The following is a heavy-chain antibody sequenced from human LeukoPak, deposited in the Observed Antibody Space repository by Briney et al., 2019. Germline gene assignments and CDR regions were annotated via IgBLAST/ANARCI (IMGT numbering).Heavy chain of an antibody. CDR2: IGAGGTFT. V-gene: IGHV3-23*01. CDR1: GFTFSSCA. D-gene: IGHD3-10*01. Sequence: GGSLRLSCTASGFTFSSCAMNWVRQAPGKGLEWVSGIGAGGTFTYYADSVKGRFTISRDDSKNTLYLQMNSLRAEDTAVYYCAIDLSAYGSGTYAGAFDIWGQGTMVTVSS. J-gene: IGHJ3*02. CDR3: AIDLSAYGSGTYAGAFDI.